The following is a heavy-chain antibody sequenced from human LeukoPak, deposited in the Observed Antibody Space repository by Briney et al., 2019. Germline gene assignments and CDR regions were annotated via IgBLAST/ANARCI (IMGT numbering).Heavy chain of an antibody. CDR2: INPNSGGT. Sequence: ASVKVSCKASGYTFTGYYMHWVRQAPGHGLEWMGWINPNSGGTNYAQKFQGRVTMTRDTSISTAYMELSRLRSDDTAVYYCARGDQFWRELLGYYFDYWGQGTLVTVSS. J-gene: IGHJ4*02. V-gene: IGHV1-2*02. CDR1: GYTFTGYY. D-gene: IGHD1-26*01. CDR3: ARGDQFWRELLGYYFDY.